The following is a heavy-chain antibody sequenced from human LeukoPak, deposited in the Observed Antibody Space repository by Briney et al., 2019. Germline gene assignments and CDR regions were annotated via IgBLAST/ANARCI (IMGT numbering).Heavy chain of an antibody. Sequence: GGSLRLSCPVSGFTFGDYAINWVRQAPGKGLEWVGFIRSKAFGETAEYAASVKGRFTISRDDSKSIAYLQMNSLKTEDTAVYYCAKEEWEAPPSYGMDVWGQGTTVTVSS. CDR1: GFTFGDYA. CDR2: IRSKAFGETA. CDR3: AKEEWEAPPSYGMDV. V-gene: IGHV3-49*04. D-gene: IGHD1-26*01. J-gene: IGHJ6*02.